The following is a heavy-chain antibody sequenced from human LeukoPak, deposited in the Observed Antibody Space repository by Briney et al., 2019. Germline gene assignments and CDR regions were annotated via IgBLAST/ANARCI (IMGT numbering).Heavy chain of an antibody. CDR3: ATSPPTLGYCSGGSCNGWRY. V-gene: IGHV3-30*04. CDR1: GFIFSNYA. D-gene: IGHD2-15*01. J-gene: IGHJ4*02. CDR2: ILYDGSSK. Sequence: GVSLRLSCAASGFIFSNYAMHWVRQAPGKGLEWVAAILYDGSSKYYADSVKGRFTISRDNSKNTLYLQMNSLRAEDTAVYYCATSPPTLGYCSGGSCNGWRYWGQGTLVTVSS.